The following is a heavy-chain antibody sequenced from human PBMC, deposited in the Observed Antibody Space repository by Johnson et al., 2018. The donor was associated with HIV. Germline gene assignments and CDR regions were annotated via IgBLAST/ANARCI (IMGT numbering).Heavy chain of an antibody. V-gene: IGHV3-66*01. Sequence: VQLVESGGGVVQPGRSLRLSCAASGFTFSSYYMNWVRQAPGKGLEWVSVIYSGGSKYYADSVKGRFTISRDNAKNTLYLEMKSLRVDDTAVYYCVRDDYAFHIWGQGTVVTVSS. CDR3: VRDDYAFHI. CDR1: GFTFSSYY. D-gene: IGHD2-21*02. J-gene: IGHJ3*02. CDR2: IYSGGSK.